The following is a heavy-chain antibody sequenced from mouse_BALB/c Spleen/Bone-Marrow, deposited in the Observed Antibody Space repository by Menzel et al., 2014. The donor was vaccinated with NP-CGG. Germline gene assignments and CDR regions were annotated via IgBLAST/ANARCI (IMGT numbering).Heavy chain of an antibody. J-gene: IGHJ3*01. D-gene: IGHD2-1*01. CDR1: GYTFTSYY. Sequence: LVESGAELVKPGASVKLSCKASGYTFTSYYIYWVKQRPGQGLEWIGEINPSNGGTNFNEKFKSKATLTVDKSSSTAHMQLSSLTSEDSAVYYCTRSNGNWFAYWGQGTLVTVSA. CDR3: TRSNGNWFAY. V-gene: IGHV1S81*02. CDR2: INPSNGGT.